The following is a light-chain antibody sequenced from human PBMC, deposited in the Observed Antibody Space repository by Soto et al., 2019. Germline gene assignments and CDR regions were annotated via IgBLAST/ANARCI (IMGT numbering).Light chain of an antibody. CDR3: SSYTSSRGV. CDR2: EVT. V-gene: IGLV2-14*01. CDR1: SNDVGGYNF. Sequence: QSALTQPASVSGSPGQSITISCTGTSNDVGGYNFVSWYQQLPGKAPKLIIYEVTNRPSGVSDRFSGSKSGNTASLTTSGLQAEDEADYYCSSYTSSRGVFGGGTKVTVL. J-gene: IGLJ2*01.